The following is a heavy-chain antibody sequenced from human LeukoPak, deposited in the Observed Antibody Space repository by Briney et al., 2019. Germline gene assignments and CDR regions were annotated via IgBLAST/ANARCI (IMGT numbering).Heavy chain of an antibody. D-gene: IGHD3-22*01. CDR1: GFTFDDYA. V-gene: IGHV3-9*01. J-gene: IGHJ4*02. CDR3: ARSRHSYDSSGFPHY. CDR2: INWNSDSI. Sequence: GGSLRLSCAVSGFTFDDYAMHWVRQVPGKGLEWVSGINWNSDSIGYADSVKGRFTTSRDNAKNSLYLQMNSLRAEDTALYYCARSRHSYDSSGFPHYWGQGTLVTVSS.